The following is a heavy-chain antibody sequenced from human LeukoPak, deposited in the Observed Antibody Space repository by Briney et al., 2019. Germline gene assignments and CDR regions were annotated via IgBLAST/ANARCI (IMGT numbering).Heavy chain of an antibody. Sequence: PSETLSLTCTVSGGSISSYYWRCVRQAPQQVQERIGFLSISINDGATEYAKSLKGRFTISGDDSKSLAYLQMSTVQPEHTAWYYCTRVGSWGLHLDWGQGTLVTVSS. D-gene: IGHD6-13*01. CDR2: LSISINDGAT. CDR1: GGSISSYY. J-gene: IGHJ4*02. CDR3: TRVGSWGLHLD. V-gene: IGHV3-71*01.